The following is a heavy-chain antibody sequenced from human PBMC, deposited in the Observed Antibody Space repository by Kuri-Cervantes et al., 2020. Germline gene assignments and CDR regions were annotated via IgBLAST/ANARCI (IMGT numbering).Heavy chain of an antibody. V-gene: IGHV1-24*01. Sequence: ASVKVSCQVSGYTLTELSMHWVRQAPGKGLEWMGGFDPEDGETIYAQKFQGRVTITADESTSTAYMELSSLRSEDTAVYYCARSGQGPSGAFDIWGQGTMVTVSS. J-gene: IGHJ3*02. CDR1: GYTLTELS. D-gene: IGHD5-24*01. CDR2: FDPEDGET. CDR3: ARSGQGPSGAFDI.